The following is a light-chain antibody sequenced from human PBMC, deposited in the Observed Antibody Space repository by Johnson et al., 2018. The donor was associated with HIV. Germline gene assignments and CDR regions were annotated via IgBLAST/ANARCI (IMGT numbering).Light chain of an antibody. J-gene: IGLJ1*01. V-gene: IGLV1-51*02. CDR1: SSNIGNNY. CDR3: GTWDSSLNV. CDR2: ENN. Sequence: QPVLTQPPSVSAAPGQKVTISCSGSSSNIGNNYVSWYQQFPGTAPKLLIYENNKRPSGIPDRFSGSKSGTSATLGITGLQTGAEADYYCGTWDSSLNVFGTGTKVTVL.